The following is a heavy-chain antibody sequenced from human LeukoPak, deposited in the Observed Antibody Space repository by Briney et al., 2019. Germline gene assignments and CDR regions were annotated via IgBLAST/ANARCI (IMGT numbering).Heavy chain of an antibody. CDR2: IYYSGST. CDR1: GGSISSSSYY. V-gene: IGHV4-39*07. Sequence: SETLSLTCTVSGGSISSSSYYWGWIRQPPGKGLEWIGSIYYSGSTYYNPSLKSRVTISVDTSKNQFSLKLSSVTAADTVVYYCAREVAEYCTNGVCWPFDYWGQGTLVTVSS. J-gene: IGHJ4*02. CDR3: AREVAEYCTNGVCWPFDY. D-gene: IGHD2-8*01.